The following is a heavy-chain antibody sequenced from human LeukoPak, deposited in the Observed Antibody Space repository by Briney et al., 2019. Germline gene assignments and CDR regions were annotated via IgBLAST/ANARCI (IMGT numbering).Heavy chain of an antibody. Sequence: PGGSLRLSCAASGFTFSSYWMSWVRQAPGKGLEWVANIKQDGSEKYYVDSVEGRFTISRDNAKNSLYLQMNSLRAEDTAVYYCARDPVQYCGGDCYYDYWGQGTLVTVSS. CDR1: GFTFSSYW. CDR2: IKQDGSEK. D-gene: IGHD2-21*01. J-gene: IGHJ4*02. V-gene: IGHV3-7*01. CDR3: ARDPVQYCGGDCYYDY.